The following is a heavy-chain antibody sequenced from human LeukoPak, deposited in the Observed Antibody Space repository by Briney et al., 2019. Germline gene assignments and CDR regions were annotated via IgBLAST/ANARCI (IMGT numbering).Heavy chain of an antibody. CDR3: AREDDDWGPNTFDL. Sequence: GGSLRLSCAASGFTFSSYEMNWVRQAPGKGLEWVSYISSSGNTIYYADSVKGRFTISRDNAKSSLYLQVDSLRTDDTAVYYCAREDDDWGPNTFDLWGPGTKVTVS. CDR2: ISSSGNTI. CDR1: GFTFSSYE. J-gene: IGHJ3*01. V-gene: IGHV3-48*03. D-gene: IGHD7-27*01.